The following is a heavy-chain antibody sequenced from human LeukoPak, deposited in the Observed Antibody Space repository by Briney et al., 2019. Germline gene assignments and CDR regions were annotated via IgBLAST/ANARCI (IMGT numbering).Heavy chain of an antibody. CDR2: ISWNSGSI. CDR3: AKASITMVRGVPSTTGYFDY. J-gene: IGHJ4*02. Sequence: PGRSLRLSCAASGFTFDDYAMHWVRQAPGKGLEWVSGISWNSGSIGYADSVKGRFTISRDNAKNSLYLQMNSLRAEDTALYDCAKASITMVRGVPSTTGYFDYWGQGTLVTVSS. CDR1: GFTFDDYA. V-gene: IGHV3-9*01. D-gene: IGHD3-10*01.